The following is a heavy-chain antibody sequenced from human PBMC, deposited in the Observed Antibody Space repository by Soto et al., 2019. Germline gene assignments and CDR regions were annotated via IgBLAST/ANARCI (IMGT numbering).Heavy chain of an antibody. D-gene: IGHD4-17*01. CDR3: ARALSYGDYVLDY. V-gene: IGHV3-23*01. J-gene: IGHJ4*02. CDR1: GFTFSSYA. CDR2: ISGSGGST. Sequence: GGSLRLSCAASGFTFSSYAMSWVRQAPGKGLEWVSAISGSGGSTYYADSVKGRFTISRDNSKNTLYLQMNSLRAEDTAVYYCARALSYGDYVLDYWGQGTLVTVSS.